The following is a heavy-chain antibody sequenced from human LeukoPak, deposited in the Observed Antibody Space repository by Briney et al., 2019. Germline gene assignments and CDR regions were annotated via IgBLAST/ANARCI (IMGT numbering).Heavy chain of an antibody. Sequence: SETLSLTCTVSGDSISSSSYYWGWIRQPPGKGLEWIGNIFYSGTTYYNPSLKSRVTISVDTSKNQFSLKMRSVTAADTAVYYCARVLRGGTYYFDYWGQGTLVTVSS. CDR1: GDSISSSSYY. D-gene: IGHD1-26*01. CDR3: ARVLRGGTYYFDY. J-gene: IGHJ4*02. CDR2: IFYSGTT. V-gene: IGHV4-39*01.